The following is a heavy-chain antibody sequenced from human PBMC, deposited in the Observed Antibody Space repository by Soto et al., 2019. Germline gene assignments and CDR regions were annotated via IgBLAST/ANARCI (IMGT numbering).Heavy chain of an antibody. CDR1: GFTVSNNY. Sequence: EVQLVESGGGLVQPGGSLRLSCAASGFTVSNNYMTWVRQAPGKGLEWVSVIYSGGSTFYADSVKGRFTISRDNSKXXLYLQRNSLRAEDTAVYYCARDGPTYYFGSGSYTHYYGMDVWGQGTTVTVSS. V-gene: IGHV3-66*01. CDR2: IYSGGST. CDR3: ARDGPTYYFGSGSYTHYYGMDV. D-gene: IGHD3-10*01. J-gene: IGHJ6*02.